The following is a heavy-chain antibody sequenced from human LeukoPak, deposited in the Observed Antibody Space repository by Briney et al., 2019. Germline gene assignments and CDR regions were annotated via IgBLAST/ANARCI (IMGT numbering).Heavy chain of an antibody. CDR3: ARGGPENFDY. V-gene: IGHV3-30-3*01. D-gene: IGHD3-16*01. J-gene: IGHJ4*02. CDR1: GFTFSSYA. Sequence: GGSLRLSCAASGFTFSSYAMHWVRQAPGKGLEWVAVISYDGSNKYYADSVKGRFTISRDNSKNTLYLQMNSLRAEDTAVYYCARGGPENFDYWGQGTLVTVSS. CDR2: ISYDGSNK.